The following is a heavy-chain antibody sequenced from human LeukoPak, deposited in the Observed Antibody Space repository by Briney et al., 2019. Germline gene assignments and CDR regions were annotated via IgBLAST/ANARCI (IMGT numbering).Heavy chain of an antibody. Sequence: SETLSLTCTVSGGSISSYYWSWIRQPAGKGLEWIGRIYTSGSTYYNPSLKSRVTISVDTSKNQFSLKLSSVTAADTAVYYCARHPNIVVVPAANFDYWGQGTLVTVSS. J-gene: IGHJ4*02. CDR3: ARHPNIVVVPAANFDY. D-gene: IGHD2-2*01. CDR1: GGSISSYY. CDR2: IYTSGST. V-gene: IGHV4-4*07.